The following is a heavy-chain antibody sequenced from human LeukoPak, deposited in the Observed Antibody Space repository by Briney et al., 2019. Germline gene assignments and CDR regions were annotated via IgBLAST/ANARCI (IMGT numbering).Heavy chain of an antibody. Sequence: SQTLSLTCTVSGGSISSGSYYWSWIRQPAGKGLEWIGRIYTSGSTNYNPSLKSRVTISVDTSKNQFSLKLSSVTAADTAVYYCASTYYYDSSGTSYDYWGQGTLVTVSS. V-gene: IGHV4-61*02. D-gene: IGHD3-22*01. CDR3: ASTYYYDSSGTSYDY. CDR1: GGSISSGSYY. CDR2: IYTSGST. J-gene: IGHJ4*02.